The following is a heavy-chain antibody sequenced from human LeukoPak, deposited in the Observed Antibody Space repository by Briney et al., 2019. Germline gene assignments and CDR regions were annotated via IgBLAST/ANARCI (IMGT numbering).Heavy chain of an antibody. J-gene: IGHJ4*02. CDR1: GYTFTSYA. V-gene: IGHV1-3*01. D-gene: IGHD3-10*01. Sequence: WASVKVSCKASGYTFTSYAMHWVRQAPGQRLEWMGWINAGNGNTKYSQKFQGRVTITRNTSISTAYMELSSLRSEDTAVYYCARGLDMVRGVIMSYWGQGTLVTVSS. CDR2: INAGNGNT. CDR3: ARGLDMVRGVIMSY.